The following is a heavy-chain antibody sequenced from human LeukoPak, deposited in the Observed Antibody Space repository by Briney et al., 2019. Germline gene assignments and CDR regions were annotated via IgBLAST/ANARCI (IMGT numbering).Heavy chain of an antibody. Sequence: GASVKVSCKASGGTFSSYAISWVRQAPGQGLEWMGGIIPIFGTANYAQKFQGRVTITADESTSTAYMELSSLRSEDTAVYYCARGPYGSGSYYLFLRYYYMDVWGKGTTVTISS. V-gene: IGHV1-69*13. CDR2: IIPIFGTA. D-gene: IGHD3-10*01. CDR3: ARGPYGSGSYYLFLRYYYMDV. J-gene: IGHJ6*03. CDR1: GGTFSSYA.